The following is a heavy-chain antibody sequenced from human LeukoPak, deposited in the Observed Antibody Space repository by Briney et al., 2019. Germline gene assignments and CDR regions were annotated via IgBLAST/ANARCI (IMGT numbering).Heavy chain of an antibody. Sequence: GWSLRLSCAASGFTFSSYSMNWVRQAPGKGLEWVSSISSSSSYIYYADSVKGRFTISRDNAKNSLYLQMNSLRAEDTAVYYCARDRWSSSWGDFDYWGQGTLVTVSS. CDR2: ISSSSSYI. CDR1: GFTFSSYS. V-gene: IGHV3-21*01. D-gene: IGHD6-13*01. J-gene: IGHJ4*02. CDR3: ARDRWSSSWGDFDY.